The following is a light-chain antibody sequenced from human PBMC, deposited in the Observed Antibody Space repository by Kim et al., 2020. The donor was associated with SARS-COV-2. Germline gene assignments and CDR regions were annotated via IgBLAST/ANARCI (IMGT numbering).Light chain of an antibody. CDR2: GAS. CDR1: QSVSSSY. J-gene: IGKJ2*01. CDR3: QQYGSSHT. Sequence: SLSPEYRPTLSSRASQSVSSSYLAWYQQKPGQAPRLLIYGASSRATGIPDRFSVSGSGTAFTLTISRLEPEDFAVYYGQQYGSSHTFGQCTKLDI. V-gene: IGKV3-20*01.